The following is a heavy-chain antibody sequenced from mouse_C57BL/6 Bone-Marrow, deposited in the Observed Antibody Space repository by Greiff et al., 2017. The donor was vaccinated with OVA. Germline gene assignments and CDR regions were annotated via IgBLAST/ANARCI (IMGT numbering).Heavy chain of an antibody. J-gene: IGHJ3*01. Sequence: DVHLVESGEGLVKPGGSLKLSCAASGFTFSSYAMSWVRQTPEKRLEWVAYISSGGDYIYYADTVKGRFTISRDNARNTLYLQMSSLKSEDTAMYYCTRDSYSNYLPVFAYWGQGTLVTVSA. CDR1: GFTFSSYA. V-gene: IGHV5-9-1*02. CDR3: TRDSYSNYLPVFAY. D-gene: IGHD2-5*01. CDR2: ISSGGDYI.